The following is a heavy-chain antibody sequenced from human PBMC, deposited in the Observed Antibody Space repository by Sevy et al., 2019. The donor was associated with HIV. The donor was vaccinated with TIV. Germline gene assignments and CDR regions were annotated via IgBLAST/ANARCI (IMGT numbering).Heavy chain of an antibody. D-gene: IGHD2-2*01. CDR3: AGQPDIVVVPNGMSHFDS. Sequence: GESLKISCKGSGYTLTNYWIAWVRQRPGKGLEWMGIIYLGDSHTIYSPSFQGQVTISADKSISTAYLQWSSLKASDSAIYYCAGQPDIVVVPNGMSHFDSWGQGTPVTVSS. CDR2: IYLGDSHT. J-gene: IGHJ4*02. CDR1: GYTLTNYW. V-gene: IGHV5-51*01.